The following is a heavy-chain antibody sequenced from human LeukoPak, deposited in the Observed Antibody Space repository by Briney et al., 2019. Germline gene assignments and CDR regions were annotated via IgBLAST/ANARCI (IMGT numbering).Heavy chain of an antibody. D-gene: IGHD4-11*01. V-gene: IGHV4-4*07. J-gene: IGHJ4*02. CDR2: IHISGST. CDR3: ARHDYSNPPLGPDFDY. Sequence: PSETLSLTCTVSGGSMSSYYWSWIRQPAGKGLELIGRIHISGSTNYNPSLKRRVTMSVDTSKNQFSLKLSSVTAADTAVYYCARHDYSNPPLGPDFDYWGQGTLVTVSS. CDR1: GGSMSSYY.